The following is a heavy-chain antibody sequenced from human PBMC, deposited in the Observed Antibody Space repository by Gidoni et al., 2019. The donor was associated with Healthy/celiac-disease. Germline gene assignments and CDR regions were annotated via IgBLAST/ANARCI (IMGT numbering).Heavy chain of an antibody. CDR3: AKDRRVYYDSSGYWNY. Sequence: EVQLLESGGGLVQPGGSLRLSCAASGFTFSSYALSWVRQAPGKGREGVSGISGSGGRTYYADSVKGRFTISRDNSKNTLYLQMNSLRAEDTAVYYCAKDRRVYYDSSGYWNYWGQGTLVTVSS. D-gene: IGHD3-22*01. CDR1: GFTFSSYA. CDR2: ISGSGGRT. J-gene: IGHJ4*02. V-gene: IGHV3-23*01.